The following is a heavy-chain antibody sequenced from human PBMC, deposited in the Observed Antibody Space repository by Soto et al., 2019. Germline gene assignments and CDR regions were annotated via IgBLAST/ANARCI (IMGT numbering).Heavy chain of an antibody. V-gene: IGHV3-9*01. Sequence: GGSLRLSCAASGFTFDDYAMHWVRQAPGKGLEWVSGISWNSGSIGYADSVKGRFTISRDNAKNSLYLQMNSLRAEDTALEYCAKDTGIAVAGTFDYWGQGTLVTVSS. CDR2: ISWNSGSI. CDR3: AKDTGIAVAGTFDY. D-gene: IGHD6-19*01. CDR1: GFTFDDYA. J-gene: IGHJ4*02.